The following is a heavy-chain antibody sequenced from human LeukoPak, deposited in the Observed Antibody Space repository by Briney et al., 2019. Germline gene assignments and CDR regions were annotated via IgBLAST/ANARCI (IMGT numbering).Heavy chain of an antibody. Sequence: PGGSLRLSCAASGFTFSSYGMHWVRQAPGKGLEWVAFIRYDGSNKYYADSVKGRFTISRDNSKNTLYLQMNSPRAEDTAVYYCAKEYSSSWYGSGYFQHWGQGTLVTVSS. D-gene: IGHD6-13*01. J-gene: IGHJ1*01. CDR1: GFTFSSYG. CDR2: IRYDGSNK. CDR3: AKEYSSSWYGSGYFQH. V-gene: IGHV3-30*02.